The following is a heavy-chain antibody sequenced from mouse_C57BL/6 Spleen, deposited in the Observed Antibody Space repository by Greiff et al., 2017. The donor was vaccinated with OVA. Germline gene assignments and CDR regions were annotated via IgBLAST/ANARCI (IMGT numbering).Heavy chain of an antibody. CDR1: GYTFTSYW. D-gene: IGHD2-1*01. CDR2: IDPSDSYT. V-gene: IGHV1-69*01. CDR3: ARYGNLYFDY. Sequence: QVQLQQSGAELVMPGASVKLSCKASGYTFTSYWMHWVKQRPGQGLEWIGEIDPSDSYTNYNQKFKGKSTLTVDKSSSTAYMQLSSLTSEDSAVYYCARYGNLYFDYWGQGTTLTVSS. J-gene: IGHJ2*01.